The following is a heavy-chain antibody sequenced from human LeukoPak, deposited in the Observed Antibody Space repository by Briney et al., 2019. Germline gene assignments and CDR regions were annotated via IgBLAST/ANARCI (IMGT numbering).Heavy chain of an antibody. CDR2: IKQDGSEK. Sequence: GGSLRLSCAASGFTFSSYWMSWVRQAPGKGREWVANIKQDGSEKYYVDSVKGRFTISRDNAKNSLYLQMNSLRAEDTAVYYCAREDYAHYYYYMDVWGKGTTVTVSS. D-gene: IGHD4-17*01. CDR1: GFTFSSYW. CDR3: AREDYAHYYYYMDV. V-gene: IGHV3-7*01. J-gene: IGHJ6*03.